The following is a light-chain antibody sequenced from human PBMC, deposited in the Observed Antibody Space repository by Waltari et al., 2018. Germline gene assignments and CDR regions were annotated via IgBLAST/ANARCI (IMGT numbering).Light chain of an antibody. V-gene: IGLV2-14*03. CDR3: SSYTTNSTVV. CDR2: DFS. CDR1: SSDVGGYDY. Sequence: QSALTPPASVSGSPGPSITISCTGTSSDVGGYDYVSWYQPHPGKVPKLMIYDFSNRPSGVSNRFSGSKSGNTASLTISGLQVEDEADYYCSSYTTNSTVVFGGGTKLTVL. J-gene: IGLJ2*01.